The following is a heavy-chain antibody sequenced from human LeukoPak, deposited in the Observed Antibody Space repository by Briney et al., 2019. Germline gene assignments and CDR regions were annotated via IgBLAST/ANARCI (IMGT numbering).Heavy chain of an antibody. J-gene: IGHJ5*02. Sequence: ASVKVSCKASGYTLTGYYMHWVRQAPGQGLEWMGWINPNSGGTNYAQKFQGRVTMTRDTSISTAYMELSRLRSDDTAVYYCARDYGSGSYVWFDPWGQGTLVTVSS. V-gene: IGHV1-2*02. CDR1: GYTLTGYY. CDR2: INPNSGGT. CDR3: ARDYGSGSYVWFDP. D-gene: IGHD3-10*01.